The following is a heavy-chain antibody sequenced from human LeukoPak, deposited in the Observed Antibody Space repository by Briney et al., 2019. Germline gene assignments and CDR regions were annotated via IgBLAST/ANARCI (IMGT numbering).Heavy chain of an antibody. CDR2: IIPILGIA. CDR3: ARDVQYYYHSRGPSGAFDI. V-gene: IGHV1-69*04. D-gene: IGHD3-22*01. J-gene: IGHJ3*02. CDR1: GGTFSSYA. Sequence: SVKVSCKASGGTFSSYAISWVRQAPGQGLEWMGRIIPILGIANYAQKFQGRVTITADKSTSTAYMELSSLRAEDTAVYYCARDVQYYYHSRGPSGAFDIWGQGTMVTVSS.